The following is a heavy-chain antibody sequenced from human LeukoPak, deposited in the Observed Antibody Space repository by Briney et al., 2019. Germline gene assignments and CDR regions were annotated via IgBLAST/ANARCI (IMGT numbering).Heavy chain of an antibody. CDR3: ARVRYYGSGTHFFDY. Sequence: AGGSLRLSCAASGFTVSSNYMSWVRQAPGKGLEWVSVIYSDGSTYYMDSVKGRFTISRDNSKNKLYLQVNSLRAEDTAVYFCARVRYYGSGTHFFDYWGQGTLVTVSS. CDR1: GFTVSSNY. D-gene: IGHD3-10*01. CDR2: IYSDGST. V-gene: IGHV3-53*01. J-gene: IGHJ4*02.